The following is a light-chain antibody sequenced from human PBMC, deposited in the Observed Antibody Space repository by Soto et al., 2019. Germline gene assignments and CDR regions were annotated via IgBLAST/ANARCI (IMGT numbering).Light chain of an antibody. Sequence: QSVLTQPASASGSPGQWITISCTGTSSDVGRYNLVSWYQHHPGKAPKIMIYEVTKRPSGVSNRFSGSKSGNTASLTISGLQAEDEADYYCCSYAGTSTYVFGTGTKVTVL. CDR2: EVT. J-gene: IGLJ1*01. CDR1: SSDVGRYNL. V-gene: IGLV2-23*02. CDR3: CSYAGTSTYV.